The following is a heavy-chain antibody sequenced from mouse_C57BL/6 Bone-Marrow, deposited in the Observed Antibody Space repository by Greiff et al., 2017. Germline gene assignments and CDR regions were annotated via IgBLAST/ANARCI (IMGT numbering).Heavy chain of an antibody. CDR1: GYAFTNYL. CDR2: INPGSGGT. J-gene: IGHJ1*03. V-gene: IGHV1-54*01. CDR3: AKTATVVGFDV. D-gene: IGHD1-1*01. Sequence: QVQLQQSGAELVRPGTSVKVSCKASGYAFTNYLIEWVKQRPGQGLEWIGVINPGSGGTNYNEKFKGKATLTADKSSSTAYMQLSSLTSEDSAVYFCAKTATVVGFDVWGTGTTVTVSS.